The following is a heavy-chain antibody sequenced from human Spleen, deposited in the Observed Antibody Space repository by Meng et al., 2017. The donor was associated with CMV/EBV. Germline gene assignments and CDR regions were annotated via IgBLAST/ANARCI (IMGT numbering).Heavy chain of an antibody. CDR1: GYTFTGYY. CDR3: ARDSTSSSDY. V-gene: IGHV1-2*02. Sequence: KVSCKASGYTFTGYYVHWVRQAPGQGLGWMGWSNPNSGGAKYAQRFQGRVTITSATSISTAHRELSRLGSDVTAVYCCARDSTSSSDYWGQGTLVTVSS. CDR2: SNPNSGGA. D-gene: IGHD2-2*01. J-gene: IGHJ4*02.